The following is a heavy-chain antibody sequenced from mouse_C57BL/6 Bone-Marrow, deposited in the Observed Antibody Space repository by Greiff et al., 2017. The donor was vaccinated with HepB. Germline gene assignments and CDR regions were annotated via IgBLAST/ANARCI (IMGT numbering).Heavy chain of an antibody. D-gene: IGHD3-2*02. CDR3: ARGQLRLRGGGPYAMDY. J-gene: IGHJ4*01. Sequence: DVMLVESGGGLVQPGGSLKLSCAASGFTFSDYGMAWVRQAPRKGPEWVAFISNLAYSIYYADTVTGRFTISRENAKNTLYLEMSSLRSEDTAMYYCARGQLRLRGGGPYAMDYWGQGTSVTVSS. CDR1: GFTFSDYG. V-gene: IGHV5-15*01. CDR2: ISNLAYSI.